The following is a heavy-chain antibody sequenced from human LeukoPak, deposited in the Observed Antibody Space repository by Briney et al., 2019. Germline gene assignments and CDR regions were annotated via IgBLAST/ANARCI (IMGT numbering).Heavy chain of an antibody. CDR1: GYTFTSYG. Sequence: ASVKVSCRASGYTFTSYGISWVRQAPGQGLEWMGWINPNSGGTHYAQKFQGRVTMTRDTSISTAYMELSRLRSDDTAVYYCARDYSGYPELWGFDYWGQGTLVTVSS. CDR2: INPNSGGT. CDR3: ARDYSGYPELWGFDY. D-gene: IGHD5-12*01. J-gene: IGHJ4*02. V-gene: IGHV1-2*02.